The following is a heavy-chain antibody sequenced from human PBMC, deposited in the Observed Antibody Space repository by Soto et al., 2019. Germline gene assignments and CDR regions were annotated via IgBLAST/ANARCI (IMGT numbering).Heavy chain of an antibody. CDR1: AFTFTNYA. V-gene: IGHV3-23*01. CDR2: ISGSGGSA. J-gene: IGHJ3*01. Sequence: EVQLLESGGGLVRPGGSLRLSCAASAFTFTNYAMNWVRQAPGKGLEWVSVISGSGGSASYADSVQGRFTISRDNSKNTLYLQMNSLRVEDTARYYCVREDSAWDSRGSFDFWGRGTVVTVSS. D-gene: IGHD6-19*01. CDR3: VREDSAWDSRGSFDF.